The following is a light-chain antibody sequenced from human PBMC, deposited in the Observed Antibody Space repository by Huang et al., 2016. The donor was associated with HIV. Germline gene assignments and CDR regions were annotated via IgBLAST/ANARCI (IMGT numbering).Light chain of an antibody. CDR1: QSISYNY. J-gene: IGKJ1*01. V-gene: IGKV3-20*01. CDR3: QQYGSSPPT. Sequence: EIVLTQSPGTLSLSPGERATLSCRASQSISYNYLAWYRQNPGQAPRLLSYAASIRATGIPDRFSGSGSGTDFTLTISRLEPEDFAVYYCQQYGSSPPTFGQGTRVEIK. CDR2: AAS.